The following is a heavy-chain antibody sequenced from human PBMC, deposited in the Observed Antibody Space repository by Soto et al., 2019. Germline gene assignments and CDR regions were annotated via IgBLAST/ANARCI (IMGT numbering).Heavy chain of an antibody. CDR1: GLTFNTYA. D-gene: IGHD5-18*01. J-gene: IGHJ4*02. CDR3: AKGDSYGYCDY. Sequence: GGSLRLSCAASGLTFNTYAMNWVRQAPGKGLEWVAVISYDGSNTYYADSVKGRFTISRDNSKNTLYLQMNSLRAEDTAVYYCAKGDSYGYCDYWGQGTLVTVSS. V-gene: IGHV3-30*18. CDR2: ISYDGSNT.